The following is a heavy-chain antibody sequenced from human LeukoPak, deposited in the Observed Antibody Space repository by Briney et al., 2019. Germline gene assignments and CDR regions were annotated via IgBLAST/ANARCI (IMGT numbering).Heavy chain of an antibody. CDR2: IYHSGST. Sequence: SSETLSLTCAVYGGSFSGYSWSWVRQPPGKGLEWIGYIYHSGSTYYNPSLKSRVTISVDTSKNQFSLKLNSVTAADTAVYYCAREEAWVIDYWGQGTLVTVSS. J-gene: IGHJ4*02. CDR3: AREEAWVIDY. D-gene: IGHD4-23*01. CDR1: GGSFSGYS. V-gene: IGHV4-34*01.